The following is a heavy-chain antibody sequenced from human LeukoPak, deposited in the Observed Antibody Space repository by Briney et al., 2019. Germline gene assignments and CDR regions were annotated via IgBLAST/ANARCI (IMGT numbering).Heavy chain of an antibody. CDR1: GFIFSDYW. D-gene: IGHD2-2*01. CDR2: IRQDGSEG. V-gene: IGHV3-7*01. Sequence: GGSLRLSCAAPGFIFSDYWMTWVRQAPGKGLEWVANIRQDGSEGYYVDSVRGRFAVTRDNAKSSLYLQLNSLRAEDTAVYYCATRRCSIAACRASSHHCMDFWGKGTTVTVSS. CDR3: ATRRCSIAACRASSHHCMDF. J-gene: IGHJ6*03.